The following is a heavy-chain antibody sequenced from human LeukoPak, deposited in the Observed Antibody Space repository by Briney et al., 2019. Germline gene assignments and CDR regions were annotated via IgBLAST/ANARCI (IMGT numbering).Heavy chain of an antibody. CDR2: IYYSGST. D-gene: IGHD2-2*02. Sequence: SETLSLTCTVSGGSISSYYWSWIRQPPGKGLEWIGYIYYSGSTNYNPSLKSRVTISVDTSKNQFSLKLSSVTAADTAVYYCARLGYCSSTSCYTDGPTAQVYWGQGTLVTVSS. J-gene: IGHJ4*02. CDR3: ARLGYCSSTSCYTDGPTAQVY. V-gene: IGHV4-59*08. CDR1: GGSISSYY.